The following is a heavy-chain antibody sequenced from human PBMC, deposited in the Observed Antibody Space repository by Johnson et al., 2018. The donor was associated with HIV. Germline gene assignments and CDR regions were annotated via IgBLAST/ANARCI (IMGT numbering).Heavy chain of an antibody. Sequence: VQLVESGGGVVQPGRSLRLSCAASGFTFSSYGMHWVRQAPGKGLEWVAVIWYDGSNKYYADSVKGRFTISRDNSKNTLYLQMNSLRAEETAVYYCAKDRGSYYDSSGYLGDAFDIGGQGTMVTVSS. CDR1: GFTFSSYG. D-gene: IGHD3-22*01. V-gene: IGHV3-33*06. CDR3: AKDRGSYYDSSGYLGDAFDI. J-gene: IGHJ3*02. CDR2: IWYDGSNK.